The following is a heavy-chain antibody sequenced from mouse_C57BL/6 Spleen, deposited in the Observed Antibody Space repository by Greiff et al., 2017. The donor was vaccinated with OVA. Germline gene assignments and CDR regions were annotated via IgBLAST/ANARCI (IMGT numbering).Heavy chain of an antibody. V-gene: IGHV1-52*01. CDR1: GYTFTSYW. J-gene: IGHJ2*01. D-gene: IGHD2-5*01. CDR3: ARNSNYVLDY. CDR2: IDPSDSET. Sequence: QVQLKQPGAELVRPGSSVKLSCKASGYTFTSYWMHWVKQRPIQGLEWIGNIDPSDSETHYNQKFKDKATLTVDKSSSTAYMQLSSLTSEDSAVYYCARNSNYVLDYWGQGTTLTVSS.